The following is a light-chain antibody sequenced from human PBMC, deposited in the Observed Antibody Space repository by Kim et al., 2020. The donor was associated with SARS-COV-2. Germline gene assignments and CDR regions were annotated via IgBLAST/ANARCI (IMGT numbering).Light chain of an antibody. CDR3: NSRDSSGFSWV. J-gene: IGLJ3*02. Sequence: ALGQTVRITCQGDSLRSYYASWYQQKPGQAPVLVIYGKNNRPSGIPDRFSGSSSGNTASLTITGAQAEDEADYYCNSRDSSGFSWVFGGGTKLTVL. CDR2: GKN. CDR1: SLRSYY. V-gene: IGLV3-19*01.